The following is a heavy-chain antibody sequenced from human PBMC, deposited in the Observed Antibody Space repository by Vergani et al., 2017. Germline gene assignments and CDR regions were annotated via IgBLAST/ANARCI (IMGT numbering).Heavy chain of an antibody. CDR1: GFTFSSYG. D-gene: IGHD2-15*01. Sequence: QVQLVESGGGVVQPGRSLRLSCAASGFTFSSYGMHWVRPAPGKGLEWVAVIWYDGSNKYYADSVKGRFTISRDNSKNTLYLQLNSLRAEDTAVYYCARGSKEVAGTRAYYYYYMDVWGKGTTVTVSS. CDR2: IWYDGSNK. CDR3: ARGSKEVAGTRAYYYYYMDV. J-gene: IGHJ6*03. V-gene: IGHV3-33*01.